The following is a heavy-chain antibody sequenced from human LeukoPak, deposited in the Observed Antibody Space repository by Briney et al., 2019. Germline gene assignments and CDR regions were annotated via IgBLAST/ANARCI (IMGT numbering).Heavy chain of an antibody. CDR1: GFTFSSYS. CDR3: ASRSTRFGELLYYYYGMDV. Sequence: GGSLRLSCAASGFTFSSYSMNWVRQAPGKGLEWVSSISSSSSYIYYADSVKGRFTISRDNAKNSLCLQMNSLRAEDTAVYYCASRSTRFGELLYYYYGMDVWGQGTTVTVSS. CDR2: ISSSSSYI. D-gene: IGHD3-10*01. V-gene: IGHV3-21*01. J-gene: IGHJ6*02.